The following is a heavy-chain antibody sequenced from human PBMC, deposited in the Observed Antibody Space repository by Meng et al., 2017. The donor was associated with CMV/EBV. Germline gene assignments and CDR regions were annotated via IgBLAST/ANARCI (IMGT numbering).Heavy chain of an antibody. D-gene: IGHD7-27*01. J-gene: IGHJ3*02. CDR2: IYYSGST. Sequence: GSLRLSCTVSGGSISSSSYYWGWIRPPPGKGLEWIGSIYYSGSTYYNPSLKSRVTISVDTSKNQFSLKLSSAPAADTAVYYCARLTGDDAFDIWGQGTMVTVSS. CDR1: GGSISSSSYY. V-gene: IGHV4-39*01. CDR3: ARLTGDDAFDI.